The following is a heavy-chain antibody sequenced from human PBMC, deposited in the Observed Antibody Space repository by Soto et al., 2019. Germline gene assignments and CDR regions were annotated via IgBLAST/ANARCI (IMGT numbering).Heavy chain of an antibody. CDR1: GVSISSNYY. J-gene: IGHJ4*02. Sequence: QVLLQESGPGLVQPSGTLSLSCVVSGVSISSNYYWGWVRQPPGKGLEWLGDISHIGSVNYNPSLKSRVNIFMDKSQNQFSLKVNSVNAEDTAVYYCARSFGWYAIDYWGQGTLVIVSS. CDR3: ARSFGWYAIDY. D-gene: IGHD6-19*01. CDR2: ISHIGSV. V-gene: IGHV4-4*02.